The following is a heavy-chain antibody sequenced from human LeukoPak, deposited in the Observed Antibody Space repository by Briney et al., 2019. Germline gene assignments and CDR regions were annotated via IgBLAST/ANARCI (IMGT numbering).Heavy chain of an antibody. V-gene: IGHV3-23*01. J-gene: IGHJ4*02. CDR3: AKNKRIQLWLAGY. Sequence: GASLRLSCAASGSTFSSYAMSWGRQPPGKGLEWVSAISGSGGSTYYADSVKGRFTISRDNSKNTLYLQMNSLRAEDTAVYYCAKNKRIQLWLAGYWGQGTLVTVSS. CDR1: GSTFSSYA. D-gene: IGHD5-18*01. CDR2: ISGSGGST.